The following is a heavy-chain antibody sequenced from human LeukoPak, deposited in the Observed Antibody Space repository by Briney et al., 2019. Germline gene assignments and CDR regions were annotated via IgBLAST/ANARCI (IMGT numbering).Heavy chain of an antibody. Sequence: GGSLRLSCAASGFTFNTYGMSWVRQAPGKGLEWVSGISGSGGATYYADSVKGRFTISRDNAKNSLYLQMNSLRAEDTAVYYCARELWFGELAWGQGTLVTVSS. CDR1: GFTFNTYG. CDR3: ARELWFGELA. D-gene: IGHD3-10*01. J-gene: IGHJ5*02. V-gene: IGHV3-23*01. CDR2: ISGSGGAT.